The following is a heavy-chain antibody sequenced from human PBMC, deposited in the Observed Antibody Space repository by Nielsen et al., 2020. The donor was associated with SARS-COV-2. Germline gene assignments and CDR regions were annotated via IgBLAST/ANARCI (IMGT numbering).Heavy chain of an antibody. J-gene: IGHJ6*02. CDR2: ISSSSSYI. Sequence: GESLKISCAASGFTFSSYDMHWVRQAPGKGLEWVSSISSSSSYIYYADSVKGRFTISRDNAKNSLYLQMNSLRAEDTAVYYCARDSRPSLGAYYDFWSGYYTLGVNGMDVWGQGTTVTVSS. CDR3: ARDSRPSLGAYYDFWSGYYTLGVNGMDV. CDR1: GFTFSSYD. D-gene: IGHD3-3*01. V-gene: IGHV3-21*01.